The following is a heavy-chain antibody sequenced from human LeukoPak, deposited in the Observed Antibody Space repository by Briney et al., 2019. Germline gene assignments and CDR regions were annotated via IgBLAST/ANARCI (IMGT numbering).Heavy chain of an antibody. CDR2: INHSGST. V-gene: IGHV4-34*01. Sequence: SETLSLTCAVYGGSFSGYYWSWIRQPPGKGLEWIGEINHSGSTNYNPSLKSRVTISVDTSKNQFSLKLSSVTAADTAVYYCARAAGFRYCGGGSCYGIYYYYGMDVWGQGTTVTVSS. J-gene: IGHJ6*02. D-gene: IGHD2-15*01. CDR1: GGSFSGYY. CDR3: ARAAGFRYCGGGSCYGIYYYYGMDV.